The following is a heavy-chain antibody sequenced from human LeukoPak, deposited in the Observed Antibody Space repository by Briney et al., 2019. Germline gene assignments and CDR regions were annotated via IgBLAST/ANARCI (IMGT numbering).Heavy chain of an antibody. CDR3: ARETGSSYGMDV. Sequence: GGSLRLSCAASGFTFSSYWMHWVRQAPGKGLVWVSRINSDGSSTSYADSVKGRFTISRDNAKNTLCLQMNGLRAEDTAVYYCARETGSSYGMDVWGQGTTVTVSS. J-gene: IGHJ6*02. D-gene: IGHD3-10*01. V-gene: IGHV3-74*01. CDR1: GFTFSSYW. CDR2: INSDGSST.